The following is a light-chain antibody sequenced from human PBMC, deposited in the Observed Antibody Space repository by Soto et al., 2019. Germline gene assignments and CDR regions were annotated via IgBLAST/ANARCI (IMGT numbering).Light chain of an antibody. Sequence: EIVMTQSPATLSVSPGERATLSCRASQSVYSYLAWYQQKPGLPPRLLIYDASTRATGIPDRFSGSGSGTDFTLTISSLQSADFAVYYCQQYSNWPPLYTFGRGTKLEIK. CDR3: QQYSNWPPLYT. CDR1: QSVYSY. J-gene: IGKJ2*01. V-gene: IGKV3-15*01. CDR2: DAS.